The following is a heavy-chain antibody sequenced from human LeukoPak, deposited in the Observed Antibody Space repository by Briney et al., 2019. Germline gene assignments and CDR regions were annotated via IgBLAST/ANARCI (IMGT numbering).Heavy chain of an antibody. D-gene: IGHD1-26*01. V-gene: IGHV3-30*02. CDR1: GFTFSSYG. Sequence: GGSLRLSCAASGFTFSSYGMHWVRQAPGKGLEWVAFIRYDGSNEYYADSVKGRFTISRDNSKNTLYLQMNSLRAEDTAVYYCAKDPSRYSGSYFDYWGQGTLVTVSS. J-gene: IGHJ4*02. CDR3: AKDPSRYSGSYFDY. CDR2: IRYDGSNE.